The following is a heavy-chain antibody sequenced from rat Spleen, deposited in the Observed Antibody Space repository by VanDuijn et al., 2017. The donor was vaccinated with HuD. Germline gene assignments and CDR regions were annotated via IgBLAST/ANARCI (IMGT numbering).Heavy chain of an antibody. CDR2: STDTGGNT. CDR1: GFTFNKHW. Sequence: EVQLVESGGGLVQPGRSLRLSCVASGFTFNKHWMTWIRQGPGQGLEWVASSTDTGGNTYYPDYVKGRFTISRDNAKSTLYLQMNSLRSEDTATYYCTRVTYGGYKAPYWYFDFWGPGTMVTVSS. V-gene: IGHV5-31*01. J-gene: IGHJ1*01. D-gene: IGHD1-11*01. CDR3: TRVTYGGYKAPYWYFDF.